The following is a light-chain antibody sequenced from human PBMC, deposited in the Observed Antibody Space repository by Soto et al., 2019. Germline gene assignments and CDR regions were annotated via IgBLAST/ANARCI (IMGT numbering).Light chain of an antibody. Sequence: EIVMTQSPATLSVSPWEMATLSCRASQSVSSNLAWYQQKPGQAPRLLIYGASTRATGIPARFSGSGSGTEFTLTISSLQSEDFAVYYCQQYNNWPWTFGQGTKVDIK. CDR2: GAS. V-gene: IGKV3-15*01. CDR3: QQYNNWPWT. CDR1: QSVSSN. J-gene: IGKJ1*01.